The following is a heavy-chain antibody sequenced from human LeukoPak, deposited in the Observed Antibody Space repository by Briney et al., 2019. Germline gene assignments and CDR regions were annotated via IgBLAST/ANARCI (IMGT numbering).Heavy chain of an antibody. V-gene: IGHV1-69*04. J-gene: IGHJ4*02. D-gene: IGHD3-22*01. Sequence: ASVKVSSEASGGTLSSYAICWVRHTPRHRREWMGRIIPILGIANYAQKFQGRVTITADKSTSTAYMELSSLRSEDTAVYYCARDKVAYDSSGYAFGGWGPGTLVTV. CDR2: IIPILGIA. CDR1: GGTLSSYA. CDR3: ARDKVAYDSSGYAFGG.